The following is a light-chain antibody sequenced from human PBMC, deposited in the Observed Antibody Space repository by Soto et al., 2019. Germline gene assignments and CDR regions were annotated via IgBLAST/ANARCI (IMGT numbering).Light chain of an antibody. CDR2: DDS. J-gene: IGLJ2*01. Sequence: SYELTQPPSVSVAPGQTASVTCGGNILGSKIVHWYQQRPGQAPVLVVSDDSNRPSGIPERFSGSHSGNTATLTISRVEAGDEADYYCQVWDATTDHVLFGGGTKVTVL. CDR3: QVWDATTDHVL. CDR1: ILGSKI. V-gene: IGLV3-21*02.